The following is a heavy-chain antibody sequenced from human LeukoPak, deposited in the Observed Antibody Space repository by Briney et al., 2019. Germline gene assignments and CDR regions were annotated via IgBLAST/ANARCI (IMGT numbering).Heavy chain of an antibody. CDR1: GGSISSYY. CDR2: IYYSGST. CDR3: ARMDYYGSGNSDY. D-gene: IGHD3-10*01. J-gene: IGHJ4*02. V-gene: IGHV4-59*08. Sequence: SSETLSLTCTVSGGSISSYYWSWIRQPPGKGLEWIGYIYYSGSTNYNPSLKSRVTISVDTSKNQFSLKLSSVTAADTAVYYCARMDYYGSGNSDYWGQGTLVTVSS.